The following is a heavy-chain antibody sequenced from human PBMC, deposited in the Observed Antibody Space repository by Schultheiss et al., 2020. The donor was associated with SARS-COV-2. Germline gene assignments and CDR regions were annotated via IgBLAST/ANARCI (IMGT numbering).Heavy chain of an antibody. CDR2: ISGSGGGT. CDR3: AKAHGSSTMVRGVIYFDY. D-gene: IGHD3-10*01. CDR1: GASISSSSYY. V-gene: IGHV3-23*01. J-gene: IGHJ4*02. Sequence: ETLSLTCTVSGASISSSSYYWGWIRQPPGKGLEWVSTISGSGGGTYYADSVKGRFTISRDNSKNTYYLQMNSLRAEDTAVYYCAKAHGSSTMVRGVIYFDYWGQGTLVTVSS.